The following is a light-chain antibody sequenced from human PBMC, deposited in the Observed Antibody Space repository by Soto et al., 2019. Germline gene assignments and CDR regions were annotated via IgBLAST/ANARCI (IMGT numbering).Light chain of an antibody. V-gene: IGKV3D-15*01. CDR3: QQRNSWPLT. CDR2: GTS. J-gene: IGKJ4*01. Sequence: EIVMTQSPATLSVPPGERATLSCRASQSVSSNFAWFQQKPGQAPRLLIYGTSSRATGIPDRFSGSGSGTDFTLTISRLEPEDFAFYYCQQRNSWPLTFGGGTKVDIK. CDR1: QSVSSN.